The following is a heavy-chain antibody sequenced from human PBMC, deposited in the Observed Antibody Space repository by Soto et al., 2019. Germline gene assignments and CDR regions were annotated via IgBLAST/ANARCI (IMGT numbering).Heavy chain of an antibody. Sequence: GGSLRLSCAASGFTFSSYAMSWVRQAPGKWLEWVSVISGSGGSTYYADSVKGRFTISRDIFMNTLYLQINSLRAEDTAVYYCAKVVDDAPLYNWFDPWGQGTLVTVSS. V-gene: IGHV3-23*01. J-gene: IGHJ5*02. CDR2: ISGSGGST. CDR3: AKVVDDAPLYNWFDP. CDR1: GFTFSSYA.